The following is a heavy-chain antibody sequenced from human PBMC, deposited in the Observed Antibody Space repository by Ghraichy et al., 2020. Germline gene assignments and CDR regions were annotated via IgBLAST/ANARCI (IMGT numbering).Heavy chain of an antibody. J-gene: IGHJ4*02. CDR2: IKDKTHGGTT. D-gene: IGHD3-16*01. V-gene: IGHV3-15*01. CDR1: GFSFKNTW. Sequence: ETLSLTCAASGFSFKNTWMTWVRQAPGKGLDWVGRIKDKTHGGTTDYAAPVKGRFTISRDDSKDTMYLQMNSLKSEDTAVYYCTTDLGPDHYVDYWGLGTLVTVSS. CDR3: TTDLGPDHYVDY.